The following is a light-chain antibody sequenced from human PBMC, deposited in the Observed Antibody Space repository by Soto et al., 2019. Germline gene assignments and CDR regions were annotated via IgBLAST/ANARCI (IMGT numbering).Light chain of an antibody. CDR3: QQHNSYSRT. Sequence: DIQMTQSPSTLSASVGDRVTITCRASQSISSWLAWYQQKPGKAPKLLIYKASRSESEVPSRFSGSGSGTEFTLTISSLQPDDFATYYCQQHNSYSRTFGQGTKVDIK. CDR2: KAS. V-gene: IGKV1-5*03. J-gene: IGKJ1*01. CDR1: QSISSW.